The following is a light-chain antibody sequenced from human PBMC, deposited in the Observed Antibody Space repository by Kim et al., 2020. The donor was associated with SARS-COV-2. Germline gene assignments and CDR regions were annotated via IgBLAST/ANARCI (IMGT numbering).Light chain of an antibody. V-gene: IGKV2-30*01. J-gene: IGKJ3*01. CDR2: KVS. Sequence: QPASNSCMSSQSLVYSDGNIYLNWFHQRPGQSPRRLIYKVSNRDSGVPDRFSGSGSGTDFTLQISRVEAEDVGVYYCMQGTHWPFTFGPGTKVDIK. CDR3: MQGTHWPFT. CDR1: QSLVYSDGNIY.